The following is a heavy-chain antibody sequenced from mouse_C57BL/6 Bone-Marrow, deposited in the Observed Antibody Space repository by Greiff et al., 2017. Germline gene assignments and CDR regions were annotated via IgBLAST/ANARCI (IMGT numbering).Heavy chain of an antibody. Sequence: VKLMESGAELARPGASVKLSCKASGYTFTSSGISWVKQRTGQGLEWIGEIYPNSGSTNYNEKFKSKATLTVDKSSSTAYLQLSSLTSEDSAVYYCARNGYYYGSSWFAYWGQGTLVTVSA. V-gene: IGHV1-81*01. CDR2: IYPNSGST. J-gene: IGHJ3*01. D-gene: IGHD1-1*01. CDR3: ARNGYYYGSSWFAY. CDR1: GYTFTSSG.